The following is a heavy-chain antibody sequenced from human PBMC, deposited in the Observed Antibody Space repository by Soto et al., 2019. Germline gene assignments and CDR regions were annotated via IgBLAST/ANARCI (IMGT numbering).Heavy chain of an antibody. CDR1: GGSISDHN. J-gene: IGHJ4*02. D-gene: IGHD2-2*02. Sequence: QVQLQESGPGLVKTSETLSLTCTVSGGSISDHNYMWIRQSPGKGLEYIGYIYNGGRTDYNHSLKSRVIIAVDTSTSQFSLKLTSVSVADTAVYYCETRFYTSGVLFDYWGQGTPVTVSS. CDR2: IYNGGRT. V-gene: IGHV4-59*11. CDR3: ETRFYTSGVLFDY.